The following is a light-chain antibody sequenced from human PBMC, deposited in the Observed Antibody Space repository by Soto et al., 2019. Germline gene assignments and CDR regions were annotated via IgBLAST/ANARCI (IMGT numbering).Light chain of an antibody. CDR1: ALPEQF. Sequence: SYELTQPPSVSVSPGQTARITCSGDALPEQFAYWYQQKPGQAPILVIYKDTERPSGIPERFSGSSSGTTVTLTISGVQAKDGADYNFQSEKNRGIPLFGGGTKPPAL. CDR3: QSEKNRGIPL. V-gene: IGLV3-25*03. J-gene: IGLJ7*02. CDR2: KDT.